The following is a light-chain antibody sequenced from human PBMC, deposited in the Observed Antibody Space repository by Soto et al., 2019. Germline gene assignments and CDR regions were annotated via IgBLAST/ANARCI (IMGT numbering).Light chain of an antibody. V-gene: IGKV1-39*01. CDR2: GAS. CDR1: QTFSNF. Sequence: DIQMTQSPSSLSASVGDRVTITCRASQTFSNFLNWYQQKPGKAPKLLVHGASSLQSGVPSRFSGSGSGTDFTLTITSLQPEDSATYYCQQSYSTPYTFGHGTKLQIK. CDR3: QQSYSTPYT. J-gene: IGKJ2*01.